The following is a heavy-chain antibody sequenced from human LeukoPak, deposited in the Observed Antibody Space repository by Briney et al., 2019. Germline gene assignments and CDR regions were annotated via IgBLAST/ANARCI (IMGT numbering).Heavy chain of an antibody. CDR2: IYYCGST. D-gene: IGHD4-17*01. CDR1: GGSISSYY. V-gene: IGHV4-59*01. Sequence: PSETLSLACTVSGGSISSYYWSWIRQPPGKGLEWIGYIYYCGSTNYNPSLKSRVTISVDTSKNQFSLKLSSVTAADTAVYYCARVRDRPHAYGDYDIDSFDYWGQGTLVTVSS. CDR3: ARVRDRPHAYGDYDIDSFDY. J-gene: IGHJ4*02.